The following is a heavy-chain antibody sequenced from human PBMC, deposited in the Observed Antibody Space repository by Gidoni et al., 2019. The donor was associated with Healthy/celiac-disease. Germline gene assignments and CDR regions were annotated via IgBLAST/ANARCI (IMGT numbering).Heavy chain of an antibody. D-gene: IGHD3-3*01. V-gene: IGHV3-23*01. CDR3: AKDLAITIFGVVIMGFDY. J-gene: IGHJ4*02. CDR1: GFTFSSTD. Sequence: EVQLLESGGGLVQPGGSLRLSCAASGFTFSSTDMSWVRQAPGKGLECVSAISGSGGSTYYADSVKVRFTISRDNSKNTLYLQMNSLRAEDTAVYYCAKDLAITIFGVVIMGFDYWGQGTLVTVSS. CDR2: ISGSGGST.